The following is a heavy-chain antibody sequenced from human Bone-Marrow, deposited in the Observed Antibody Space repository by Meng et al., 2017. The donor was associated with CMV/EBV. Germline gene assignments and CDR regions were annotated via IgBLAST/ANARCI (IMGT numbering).Heavy chain of an antibody. J-gene: IGHJ5*02. CDR2: IYSGGST. CDR1: GFTVSSNY. D-gene: IGHD3-3*01. Sequence: GESLKISCAASGFTVSSNYMSWVRQAPGKGLEWVSVIYSGGSTYYADSVKGRFTISRDNAKNSLYLQMNSPRAEDTALYYCARDTSIYPMDPWGQGTLVTVSS. CDR3: ARDTSIYPMDP. V-gene: IGHV3-53*01.